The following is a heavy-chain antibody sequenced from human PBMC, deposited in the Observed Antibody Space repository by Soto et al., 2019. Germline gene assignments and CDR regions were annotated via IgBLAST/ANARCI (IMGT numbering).Heavy chain of an antibody. CDR2: ISDYNGNT. Sequence: AAVKVSCKASGYTLTNYVISWVRQAPGQELEWMGGISDYNGNTNYAQKLQGRVTMTTDTSTSTAYMELRSLSAVNAAVSSVYYFAKLDGYYHYFGVWGKGTMVTVSS. D-gene: IGHD3-10*01. J-gene: IGHJ6*03. CDR1: GYTLTNYV. CDR3: YYFAKLDGYYHYFGV. V-gene: IGHV1-18*01.